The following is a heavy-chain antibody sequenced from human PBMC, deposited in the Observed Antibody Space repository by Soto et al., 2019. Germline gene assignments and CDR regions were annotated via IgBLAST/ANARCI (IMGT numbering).Heavy chain of an antibody. J-gene: IGHJ5*01. Sequence: HPVGSLRLSCATSGFTFGNYAMSWFRRAPGKGLEWVGFIRRKGYGGTTEYAASVKGRFAISRDDSKSIAYLQMNSLKTEDTAMYYCSFFSYYYDSSGPHEAWGHGTLVTVSS. CDR1: GFTFGNYA. D-gene: IGHD3-22*01. V-gene: IGHV3-49*03. CDR2: IRRKGYGGTT. CDR3: SFFSYYYDSSGPHEA.